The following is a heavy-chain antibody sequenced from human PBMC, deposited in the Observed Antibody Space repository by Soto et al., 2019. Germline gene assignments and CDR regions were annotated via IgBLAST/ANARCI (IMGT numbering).Heavy chain of an antibody. CDR2: IWYDGSNK. CDR3: AREEAAAASTAYVDY. CDR1: GFTFSSYG. D-gene: IGHD6-13*01. Sequence: GGSLRLSCAASGFTFSSYGMHWVRQAPGKGLEWVAVIWYDGSNKYYADSVKGRFTISRDNSKNTLYLQMNSLRAEDTAVYYCAREEAAAASTAYVDYWGQGTLVTVSS. J-gene: IGHJ4*02. V-gene: IGHV3-33*01.